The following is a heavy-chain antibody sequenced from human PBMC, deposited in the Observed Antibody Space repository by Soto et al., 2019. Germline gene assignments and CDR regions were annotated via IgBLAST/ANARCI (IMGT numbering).Heavy chain of an antibody. D-gene: IGHD6-19*01. CDR2: ISGSGGST. Sequence: VGPLRLSCAASGFTFSSYAMSWVRQAPGKGLEWVSAISGSGGSTYYADSVKGRFTISRDNSKNTLYLQMNSLRAEDTAVYYCAKVRYSSGFDYWGQGTLVTVSS. CDR1: GFTFSSYA. CDR3: AKVRYSSGFDY. J-gene: IGHJ4*02. V-gene: IGHV3-23*01.